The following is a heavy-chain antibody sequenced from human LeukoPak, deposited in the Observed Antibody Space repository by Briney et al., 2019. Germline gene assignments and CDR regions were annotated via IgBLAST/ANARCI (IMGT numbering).Heavy chain of an antibody. Sequence: GGSLRLSXAASGFTFSSYGMHWVRQAPGRGLEWVAFIRYDGSNKYYADSVQGRFTISRDNSKNTLYLQMNSLRAEDTAVYYCAKVPARSSLYYYYYYMDVWGKGTTVTVSS. CDR3: AKVPARSSLYYYYYYMDV. CDR2: IRYDGSNK. D-gene: IGHD2-2*01. CDR1: GFTFSSYG. J-gene: IGHJ6*03. V-gene: IGHV3-30*02.